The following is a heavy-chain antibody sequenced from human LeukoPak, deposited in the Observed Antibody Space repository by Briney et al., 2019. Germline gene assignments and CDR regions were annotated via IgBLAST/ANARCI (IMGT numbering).Heavy chain of an antibody. D-gene: IGHD3-10*01. Sequence: PGGSLRLSCAASGFTFSSYSMNWVRQAPGKGLEWVSSISSSSSYIYYADSVKGRFTISRDNSKNTLYLQMNSLRAEDTAVYYCAKDSRTYYYGSGSLSLPKRPLGYFDDWGQGTLVTVSS. CDR1: GFTFSSYS. V-gene: IGHV3-21*01. J-gene: IGHJ4*02. CDR3: AKDSRTYYYGSGSLSLPKRPLGYFDD. CDR2: ISSSSSYI.